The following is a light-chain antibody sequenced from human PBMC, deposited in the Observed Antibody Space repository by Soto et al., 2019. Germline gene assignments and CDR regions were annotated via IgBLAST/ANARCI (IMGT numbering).Light chain of an antibody. V-gene: IGKV3-20*01. Sequence: EIVLTQSPGTLSLSPGERATVSCRASQSVSSSYLAWYQQKPGQAPRLLIYGASSRATGIPDRFSGSGSGTDFTLTISRLEPEDFAVYYCQQYGSSPPITFGQGTRLENK. CDR3: QQYGSSPPIT. CDR2: GAS. J-gene: IGKJ5*01. CDR1: QSVSSSY.